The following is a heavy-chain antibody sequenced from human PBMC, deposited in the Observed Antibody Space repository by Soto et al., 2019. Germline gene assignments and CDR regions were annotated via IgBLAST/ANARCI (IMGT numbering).Heavy chain of an antibody. Sequence: SVKVSCKASGGTFSSYAISWVRQAPGQGLERMGGIIPIFGTANYAQKFQGRVTITADESTSTAYMELSSLRSEDTAVYYCARAALSYYYGSGSPLYYGMDVWGQGTTVTVSS. V-gene: IGHV1-69*13. CDR3: ARAALSYYYGSGSPLYYGMDV. J-gene: IGHJ6*02. CDR2: IIPIFGTA. CDR1: GGTFSSYA. D-gene: IGHD3-10*01.